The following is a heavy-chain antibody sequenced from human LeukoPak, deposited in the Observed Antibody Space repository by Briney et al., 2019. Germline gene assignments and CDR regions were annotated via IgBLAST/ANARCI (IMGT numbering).Heavy chain of an antibody. D-gene: IGHD3-3*01. CDR3: ARVPVLRFSEGWFDP. CDR2: IYTSGST. Sequence: SETLSLTCTVSGGSISSYYWSWIRQPAGKGLEWIGRIYTSGSTNYNPSLKSRVTMSVDTSKNQFSLKLSSVTAADTAVYYCARVPVLRFSEGWFDPWGQGTLVTVSS. V-gene: IGHV4-4*07. J-gene: IGHJ5*02. CDR1: GGSISSYY.